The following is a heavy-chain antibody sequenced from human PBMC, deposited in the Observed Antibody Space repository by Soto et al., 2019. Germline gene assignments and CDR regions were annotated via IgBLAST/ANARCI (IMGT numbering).Heavy chain of an antibody. CDR3: AHIVVAGLGYYFDY. V-gene: IGHV2-5*02. Sequence: QITLKESGPTLVKPTQTLTLTCTFSGFSLSSTRMAVGWIRQPPGKALEWLALIYWDDDKRYSPFLKSRLTITNDTSKNQVVLTMSNMVPVDTARYYCAHIVVAGLGYYFDYWGQGTLVTVSS. CDR1: GFSLSSTRMA. CDR2: IYWDDDK. J-gene: IGHJ4*02. D-gene: IGHD6-19*01.